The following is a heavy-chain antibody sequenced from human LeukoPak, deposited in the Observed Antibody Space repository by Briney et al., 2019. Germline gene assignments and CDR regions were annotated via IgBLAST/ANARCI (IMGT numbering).Heavy chain of an antibody. CDR3: ASRDASGWHSDY. D-gene: IGHD6-19*01. J-gene: IGHJ4*02. V-gene: IGHV4-59*01. CDR1: GGSISSYY. Sequence: LETLSPTCTVSGGSISSYYWSWIRQPPGKGLERIGYIYYSGSTNYNPSLKSRVTISVDTSKNQFSLKLSSVTAADTAVYYCASRDASGWHSDYWGQGTLVTVSS. CDR2: IYYSGST.